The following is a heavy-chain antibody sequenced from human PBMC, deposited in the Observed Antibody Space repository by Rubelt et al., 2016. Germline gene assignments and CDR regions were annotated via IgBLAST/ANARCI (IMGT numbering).Heavy chain of an antibody. Sequence: QVQLVQSGAEVRKPGASVKVSCKASGYTFTSYDINWVRQATGQGLEWMGWMNPNTGNTGSAQKSQGRVTMTQDTSTRTAYMELRGLRSDDTAVYYCAREGVKGSRKDGMDVWGQGTTVTVSS. J-gene: IGHJ6*02. CDR2: MNPNTGNT. CDR1: GYTFTSYD. CDR3: AREGVKGSRKDGMDV. V-gene: IGHV1-8*01. D-gene: IGHD2-8*01.